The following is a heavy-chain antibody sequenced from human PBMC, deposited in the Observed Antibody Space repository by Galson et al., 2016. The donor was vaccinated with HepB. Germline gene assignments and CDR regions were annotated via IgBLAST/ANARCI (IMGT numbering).Heavy chain of an antibody. Sequence: SLRLSCAASGFTFSSYTVNWVRQAPGKGLEWVSCISSSSSYIYYADSVEGRFTISRDNAKNSLYLQMNSLRAEDTAVYYCATVGRGPWDSGSDGAFDIWGQGTMVTVSS. CDR1: GFTFSSYT. J-gene: IGHJ3*02. V-gene: IGHV3-21*06. CDR2: ISSSSSYI. D-gene: IGHD3-10*01. CDR3: ATVGRGPWDSGSDGAFDI.